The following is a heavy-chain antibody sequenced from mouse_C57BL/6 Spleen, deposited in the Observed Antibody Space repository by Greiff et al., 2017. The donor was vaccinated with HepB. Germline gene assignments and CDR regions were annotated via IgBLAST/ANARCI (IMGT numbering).Heavy chain of an antibody. CDR1: GFNIKDDY. V-gene: IGHV14-4*01. CDR2: IDPENGDT. D-gene: IGHD1-1*01. J-gene: IGHJ2*01. CDR3: TTRTTVAFDY. Sequence: VQLKESGAELVRPGASVKLSCTASGFNIKDDYMHWVKQRPEQGLEWIGWIDPENGDTEYASKFQGKATITADTSSNTAYLQLSSLTSEDTAVYYCTTRTTVAFDYWGQGTTLTVSS.